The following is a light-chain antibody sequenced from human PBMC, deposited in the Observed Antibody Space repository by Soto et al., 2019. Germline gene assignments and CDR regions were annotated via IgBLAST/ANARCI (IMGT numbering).Light chain of an antibody. V-gene: IGKV4-1*01. CDR1: QSVLYSSNNKNY. CDR3: QQYYSTPPWT. Sequence: DIVMTQSPDSLAVSLGERATINCKSSQSVLYSSNNKNYLAWYQQKPGQPPKLLIYWASTRESGVPDRCSVSGSGTDFTLTISSLQAEDVAVYYCQQYYSTPPWTFGQGTKVEIK. CDR2: WAS. J-gene: IGKJ1*01.